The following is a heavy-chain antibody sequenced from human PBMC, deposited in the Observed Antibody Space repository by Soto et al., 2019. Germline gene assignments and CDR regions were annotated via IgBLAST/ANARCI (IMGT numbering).Heavy chain of an antibody. D-gene: IGHD6-19*01. CDR3: ARRSSGGYFDY. J-gene: IGHJ4*02. CDR1: GFTFSSYA. CDR2: ISGSGGST. V-gene: IGHV3-23*01. Sequence: EVQLLESGGGLVQPGGSLRLSCAASGFTFSSYAMSWVRQAPGKGLEWVSAISGSGGSTYYADSVKGRFTISRDKSKNALYLQINSLRAEDTAVYYCARRSSGGYFDYWGQGSLVTVSS.